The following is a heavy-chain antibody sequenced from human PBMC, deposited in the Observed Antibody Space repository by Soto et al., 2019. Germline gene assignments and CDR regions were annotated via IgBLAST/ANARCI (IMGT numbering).Heavy chain of an antibody. CDR2: IYYSGST. CDR3: AREGGTMIVG. V-gene: IGHV4-31*03. J-gene: IGHJ4*02. D-gene: IGHD3-22*01. Sequence: QVQLQESGPGLVKPSQTLSLTCTVSGGSISSGGYYWSWIRQHPGKRLERIGYIYYSGSTYYNPSPKSRATISVATSKTPFSLRLSSVTAADTAVYYCAREGGTMIVGWGPGTVVTVSS. CDR1: GGSISSGGYY.